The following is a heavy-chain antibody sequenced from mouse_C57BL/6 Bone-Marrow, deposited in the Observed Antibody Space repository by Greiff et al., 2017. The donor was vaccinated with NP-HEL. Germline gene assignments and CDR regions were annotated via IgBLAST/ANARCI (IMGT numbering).Heavy chain of an antibody. CDR3: ARSIYYDYADDPFYAMDY. CDR1: GFTFTDYY. D-gene: IGHD2-4*01. V-gene: IGHV7-3*01. CDR2: IRNKANGYTT. Sequence: DVKLVESGGGLVQPGGSLSLSCVASGFTFTDYYMSWVRQPPGKALEWLGFIRNKANGYTTEYSASVKGRFTISRDNSQSILYLQMNALRAEDSATYYCARSIYYDYADDPFYAMDYWGQGTSVTVSS. J-gene: IGHJ4*01.